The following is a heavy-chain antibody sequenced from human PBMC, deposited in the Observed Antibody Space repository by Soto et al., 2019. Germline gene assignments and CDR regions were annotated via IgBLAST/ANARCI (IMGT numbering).Heavy chain of an antibody. J-gene: IGHJ4*02. CDR2: IKSKTDGGTT. V-gene: IGHV3-15*01. CDR1: GFTFSNAW. CDR3: TTDFEIAAGHDY. D-gene: IGHD6-13*01. Sequence: PGGSLRLSCAASGFTFSNAWMSWVRQAPGKGLEWVGRIKSKTDGGTTDYAAPVKGRFTISRDDSKNTLYLQMNSLKTEDTAVYYCTTDFEIAAGHDYWGQGTLVTVSS.